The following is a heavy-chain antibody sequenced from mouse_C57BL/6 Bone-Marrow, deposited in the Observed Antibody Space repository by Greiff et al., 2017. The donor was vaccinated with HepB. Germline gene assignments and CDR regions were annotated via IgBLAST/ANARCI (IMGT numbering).Heavy chain of an antibody. J-gene: IGHJ3*01. CDR1: GYSITSGYY. V-gene: IGHV3-6*01. CDR2: ISYDGSN. Sequence: DVKLVESGPGLVKPSQSLSLTCSVTGYSITSGYYWNWIRQFPGNKLEWMGYISYDGSNNYNPSLKNRISITRDTSKNQFFLKLNSVTTEDTATYYCAREDGYLLAYWGQGTLVTVSA. CDR3: AREDGYLLAY. D-gene: IGHD2-3*01.